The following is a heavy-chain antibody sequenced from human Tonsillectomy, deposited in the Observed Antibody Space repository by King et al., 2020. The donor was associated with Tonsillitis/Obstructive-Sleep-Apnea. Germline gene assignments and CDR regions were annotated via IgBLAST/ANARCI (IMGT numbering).Heavy chain of an antibody. J-gene: IGHJ6*03. Sequence: VQLVESGGGLVKPGGSLRLSCAASGFTFTNYYMSWIRQAPGKGLEWVSYISDSGNTINYADSVKGRFTISRDNAKNSLYLQMNSLRAEDTAVYYCARDPYCSSTSCYDYFFYMDVWGKGTTVTVSS. V-gene: IGHV3-11*01. CDR1: GFTFTNYY. CDR2: ISDSGNTI. CDR3: ARDPYCSSTSCYDYFFYMDV. D-gene: IGHD2-2*01.